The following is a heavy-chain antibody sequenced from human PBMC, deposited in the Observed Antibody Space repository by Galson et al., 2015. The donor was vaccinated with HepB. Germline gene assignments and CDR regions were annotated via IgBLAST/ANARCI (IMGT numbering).Heavy chain of an antibody. CDR2: ISYDGSNK. D-gene: IGHD3-22*01. Sequence: SLRLSCAASGFTFSSYAMHWVRQAAGKGLEWVAVISYDGSNKYYADSVKGRFTISRDNSKNTLYLQMNNLRAEDTAVYYCARDWDYYHSSGYDYWGRGTLVTVSS. CDR3: ARDWDYYHSSGYDY. CDR1: GFTFSSYA. V-gene: IGHV3-30-3*01. J-gene: IGHJ4*02.